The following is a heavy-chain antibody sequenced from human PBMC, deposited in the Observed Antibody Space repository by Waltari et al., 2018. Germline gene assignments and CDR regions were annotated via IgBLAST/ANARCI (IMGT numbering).Heavy chain of an antibody. CDR3: AASSCGADCYYSLDY. J-gene: IGHJ4*02. V-gene: IGHV3-66*01. Sequence: ESGGVLVQPGGSLRLSCAASGLTVSGTYMTWVRQAPGKGLDWVSLIYGGGVTYYADSVKGRFIISRDNSKNTLSLQINDLRAEDSALYFCAASSCGADCYYSLDYWGRGTLVTVSS. CDR2: IYGGGVT. CDR1: GLTVSGTY. D-gene: IGHD2-21*02.